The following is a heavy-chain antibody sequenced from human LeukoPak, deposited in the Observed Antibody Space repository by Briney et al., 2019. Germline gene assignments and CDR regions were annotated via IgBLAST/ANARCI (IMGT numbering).Heavy chain of an antibody. D-gene: IGHD2-8*01. CDR2: INPNSGGT. J-gene: IGHJ4*02. Sequence: ASVKVSCKASGYTFTGYYMHWARQAPGQGLEWTGWINPNSGGTNYAQKFQGWVTMTRDTSISTAYMELSRLRSDDTAVYYCARGYCTNGVCRYYFDYWGQGTLVTVSS. CDR3: ARGYCTNGVCRYYFDY. CDR1: GYTFTGYY. V-gene: IGHV1-2*04.